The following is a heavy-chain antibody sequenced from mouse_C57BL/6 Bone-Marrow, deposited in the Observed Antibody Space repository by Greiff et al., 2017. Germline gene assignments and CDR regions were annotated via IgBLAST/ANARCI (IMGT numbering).Heavy chain of an antibody. D-gene: IGHD2-4*01. CDR1: GYTFTSYW. Sequence: QVQLQQPGAELVMPGASVKLSCKASGYTFTSYWMHWVKQRPGQGLEWIGEIDPSDSYTNYNQKFKGKSTLTVDKSSSTAYMQLSSLTSADSAVYYCAREEIYYDYGFAYWGQGTLVTVSA. CDR3: AREEIYYDYGFAY. CDR2: IDPSDSYT. J-gene: IGHJ3*01. V-gene: IGHV1-69*01.